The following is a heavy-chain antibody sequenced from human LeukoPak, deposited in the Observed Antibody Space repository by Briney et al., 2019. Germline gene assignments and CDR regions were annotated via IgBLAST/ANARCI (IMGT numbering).Heavy chain of an antibody. Sequence: PSEALSLTCTVSGGSISSYYWSWIRQPPGKGLEWIGHIYYSGSTNYNPSLKSRVTISVDTSKKQFSLKLSSVTAADTAVYYCARAVSSGWYYFDYWGQGTLVTVSS. CDR1: GGSISSYY. CDR3: ARAVSSGWYYFDY. CDR2: IYYSGST. V-gene: IGHV4-59*01. J-gene: IGHJ4*02. D-gene: IGHD6-19*01.